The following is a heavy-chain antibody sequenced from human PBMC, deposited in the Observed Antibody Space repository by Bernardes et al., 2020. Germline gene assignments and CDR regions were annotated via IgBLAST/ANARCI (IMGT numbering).Heavy chain of an antibody. CDR3: AGYSSSYYGAPDYFHGLDV. CDR2: IHYTEST. Sequence: SETLSLTCTVSGGSISSSSYYWGWIRQPPGKGLEWIATIHYTESTYYNPSLMSRLTLSRDTSKNQFSLKLSSVTAADTAVYFCAGYSSSYYGAPDYFHGLDVWGKGTTVTVSS. J-gene: IGHJ6*04. CDR1: GGSISSSSYY. V-gene: IGHV4-39*01. D-gene: IGHD1-26*01.